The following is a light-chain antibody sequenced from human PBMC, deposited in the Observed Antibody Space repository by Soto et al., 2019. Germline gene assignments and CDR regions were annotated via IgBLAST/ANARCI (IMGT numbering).Light chain of an antibody. J-gene: IGLJ1*01. CDR1: SSDVGGYDF. Sequence: SALTQPASVSGSPGQSITISCTGTSSDVGGYDFVSWYQQHPGKAPKLMIYDVSNRPSGVSNRFSGSKSGNTASLTISGLQAEDEADYYCSSYTRSSTNVFGTGTKVTVL. V-gene: IGLV2-14*01. CDR2: DVS. CDR3: SSYTRSSTNV.